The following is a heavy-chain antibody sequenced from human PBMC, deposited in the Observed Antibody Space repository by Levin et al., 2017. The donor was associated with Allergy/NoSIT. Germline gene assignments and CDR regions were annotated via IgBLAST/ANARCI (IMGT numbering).Heavy chain of an antibody. D-gene: IGHD3-10*01. J-gene: IGHJ6*02. V-gene: IGHV4-59*03. CDR2: IYYGGGA. CDR1: GGSMRSVY. Sequence: GSLRLSCTVSGGSMRSVYWTWIRQSPGKGLEWIGNIYYGGGANYNPSLRGRVAFSLDTPESQFSLRLTSLTAADTAVYYCARDRNFDSASGSRDSGMDVWGQGTSVTVSS. CDR3: ARDRNFDSASGSRDSGMDV.